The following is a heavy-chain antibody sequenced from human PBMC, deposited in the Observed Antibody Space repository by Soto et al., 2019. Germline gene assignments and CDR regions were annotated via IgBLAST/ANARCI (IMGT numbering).Heavy chain of an antibody. CDR3: TSGYLVGGVASTEFYY. Sequence: NPGGSLRLSCSASGFTFKNAWFNWVRQAPGQGLEWVGRVRSKADGGTIEYAAPVKARFSISRDDSKNMLYLQMNSLKTEDTALYYCTSGYLVGGVASTEFYYWSRGSLVTVSS. D-gene: IGHD2-2*03. V-gene: IGHV3-15*07. CDR2: VRSKADGGTI. CDR1: GFTFKNAW. J-gene: IGHJ4*02.